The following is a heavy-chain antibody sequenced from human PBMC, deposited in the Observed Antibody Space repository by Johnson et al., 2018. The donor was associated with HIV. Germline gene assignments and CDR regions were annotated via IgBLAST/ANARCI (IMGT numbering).Heavy chain of an antibody. V-gene: IGHV3-33*01. CDR1: GFTFSNYG. CDR3: AREARIVVVEPMEAFGI. CDR2: IRYDGSNK. D-gene: IGHD3-22*01. Sequence: QVQLVESGGGVVQPGRSLRLSCAASGFTFSNYGMHWVRQAPGKGLEWVAFIRYDGSNKYYADSVKGRFTISRDNSENTLSLQMNSLRVEDTAVYYCAREARIVVVEPMEAFGIWGQGTVVTVSS. J-gene: IGHJ3*02.